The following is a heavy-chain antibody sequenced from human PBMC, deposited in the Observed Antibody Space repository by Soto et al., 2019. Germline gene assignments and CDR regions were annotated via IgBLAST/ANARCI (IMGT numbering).Heavy chain of an antibody. CDR3: AKEFLRPFDY. CDR1: GFTFSNYA. CDR2: ISGSGDST. J-gene: IGHJ4*02. Sequence: EVQLLESGGGLVQPGGSLRLSCAASGFTFSNYAMSWVRQAPGKGLEWVSAISGSGDSTYYAASVKGRVTISRDNSKNTLYLQMNSLRAEDTAVYYCAKEFLRPFDYWGQGTLVTVSS. V-gene: IGHV3-23*01.